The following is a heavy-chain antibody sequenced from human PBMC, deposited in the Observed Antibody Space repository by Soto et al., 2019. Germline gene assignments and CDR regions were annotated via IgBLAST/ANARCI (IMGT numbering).Heavy chain of an antibody. Sequence: VQLVESGGGLVQPGGSLRLSCAASGFTFSSYSMHWVRQAPGKGLEYVSAISSNGGTTSYANSVKGRFTISRDNSKNMLYLQRGSLRAEDMAVYYCGGYSGDGIWSWGQGTLVTVSS. D-gene: IGHD1-26*01. J-gene: IGHJ5*02. CDR2: ISSNGGTT. CDR1: GFTFSSYS. CDR3: GGYSGDGIWS. V-gene: IGHV3-64*01.